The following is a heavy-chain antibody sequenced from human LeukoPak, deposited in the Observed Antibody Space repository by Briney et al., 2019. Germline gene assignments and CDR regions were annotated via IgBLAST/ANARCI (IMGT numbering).Heavy chain of an antibody. CDR2: IRYDGSNK. CDR1: GFTFSSYG. J-gene: IGHJ4*02. CDR3: AKDDRQYSSSWYYFDY. V-gene: IGHV3-30*02. Sequence: PGGSLRLSCAASGFTFSSYGMHWVRQAPGKGLEWVAFIRYDGSNKYYADSVKGRFTISRDNSKNTLYLQMNSLRAEDTAVYYCAKDDRQYSSSWYYFDYWGQGTLVTVSS. D-gene: IGHD6-13*01.